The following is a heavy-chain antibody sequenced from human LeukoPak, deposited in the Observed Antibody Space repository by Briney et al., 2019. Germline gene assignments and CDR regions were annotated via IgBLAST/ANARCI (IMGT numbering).Heavy chain of an antibody. CDR2: INHSGST. V-gene: IGHV4-34*01. D-gene: IGHD3-22*01. CDR3: ARGHYDSRLNQMDDAFDI. CDR1: GGSFSGYY. Sequence: SETLSLTCAVHGGSFSGYYWSWIRQPPGKGLEWIGEINHSGSTKYNPSLKSRVTISVDTSKNQFSLKLSPVTAADTAVYYCARGHYDSRLNQMDDAFDIWGQGTMVTVSS. J-gene: IGHJ3*02.